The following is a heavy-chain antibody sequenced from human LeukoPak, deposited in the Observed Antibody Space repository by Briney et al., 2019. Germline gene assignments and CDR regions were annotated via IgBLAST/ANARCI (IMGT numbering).Heavy chain of an antibody. Sequence: SETLSLTCTVSGYSISSGYYWGWIRQPPGKGLEWIGSIYHSGSTYYSPSLKSRVTVSVDTSKNQFSLKLSSVTAADTAVYYCARDSYDILTGYLYYFDYWGQGTLVTVSS. CDR1: GYSISSGYY. J-gene: IGHJ4*02. V-gene: IGHV4-38-2*02. CDR2: IYHSGST. CDR3: ARDSYDILTGYLYYFDY. D-gene: IGHD3-9*01.